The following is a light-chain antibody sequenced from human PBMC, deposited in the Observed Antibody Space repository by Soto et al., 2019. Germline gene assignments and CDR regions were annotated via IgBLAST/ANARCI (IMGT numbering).Light chain of an antibody. V-gene: IGLV2-23*02. CDR2: EVS. CDR3: CSYVGSDTYVI. Sequence: QSALTQPASVSGSPGQSITISCIGTNSDVGAYKYVSWYQQQPDKAPKLIIYEVSNRPSGVSSRFSGSKSGNTASLTISGLQAEDEAHYYCCSYVGSDTYVIFGGGTKLTVL. J-gene: IGLJ2*01. CDR1: NSDVGAYKY.